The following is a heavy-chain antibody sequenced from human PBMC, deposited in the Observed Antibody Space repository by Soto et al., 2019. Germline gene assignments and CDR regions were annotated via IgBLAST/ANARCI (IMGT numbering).Heavy chain of an antibody. V-gene: IGHV4-31*03. CDR2: IYYSGST. J-gene: IGHJ3*02. Sequence: SETLSLTCTVSGGSISSGGYYWSWIRQHPGKGLEWIGYIYYSGSTYYNPSLKSRVTISVDTSKNQFSLKLSSVTAADTAVYYCARMGSGYYYAAFDIWGQGTMVTVSS. D-gene: IGHD3-22*01. CDR1: GGSISSGGYY. CDR3: ARMGSGYYYAAFDI.